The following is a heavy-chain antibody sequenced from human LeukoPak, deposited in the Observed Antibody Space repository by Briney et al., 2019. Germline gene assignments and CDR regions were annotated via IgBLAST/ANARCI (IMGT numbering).Heavy chain of an antibody. CDR1: GFTFSSYG. CDR2: ICYDGSNK. D-gene: IGHD6-13*01. Sequence: PGGSLRLSCAASGFTFSSYGMHWVRQAPGKGLEWVAVICYDGSNKYYADSVKGRFTISRDNSKNTLYLQMNSLRAEDTAVYYCARDKGVSSRDYWGQGTLVTVSS. CDR3: ARDKGVSSRDY. V-gene: IGHV3-33*01. J-gene: IGHJ4*02.